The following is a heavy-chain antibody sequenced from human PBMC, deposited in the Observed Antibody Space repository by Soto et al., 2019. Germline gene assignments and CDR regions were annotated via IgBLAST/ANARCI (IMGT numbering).Heavy chain of an antibody. CDR3: ARSPAVAVQGYYYYYGMDV. J-gene: IGHJ6*02. Sequence: ASVKLSCKASGGTFSSYAISWVLQAPGQGLEWMGGIIPIFGTANYAQKFQGRVTITADESTSTAYMELSSLRSEDTAVYYCARSPAVAVQGYYYYYGMDVWCQGTTVTVSS. CDR2: IIPIFGTA. D-gene: IGHD6-19*01. V-gene: IGHV1-69*13. CDR1: GGTFSSYA.